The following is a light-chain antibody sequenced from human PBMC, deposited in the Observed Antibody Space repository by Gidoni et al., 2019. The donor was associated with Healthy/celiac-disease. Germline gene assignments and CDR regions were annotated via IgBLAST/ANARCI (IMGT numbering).Light chain of an antibody. CDR2: GKN. CDR1: SLRRYY. V-gene: IGLV3-19*01. J-gene: IGLJ2*01. Sequence: SSELTQDPAVSVALGQTVRITCQGDSLRRYYASWYQQKPGQAPVLGIYGKNNRPSGIPDRVSGSSSGNTASLTITGAQAEDEADYYCNSRDSSGNLVVFGGGTKLTVL. CDR3: NSRDSSGNLVV.